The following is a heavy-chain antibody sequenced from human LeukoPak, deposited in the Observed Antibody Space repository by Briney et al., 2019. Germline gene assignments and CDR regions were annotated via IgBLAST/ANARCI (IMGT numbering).Heavy chain of an antibody. V-gene: IGHV4-34*01. CDR1: GGAISSSY. CDR2: INHSGST. J-gene: IGHJ4*02. CDR3: ARGKGSGWTFDY. Sequence: SETLSLTCTVSGGAISSSYWSWIRQPPGKGLEWIGEINHSGSTNYNPSLKSRVTISVDTSKNQFSLKLSSVTAADTAVYYCARGKGSGWTFDYWGQGTLVTVSS. D-gene: IGHD6-19*01.